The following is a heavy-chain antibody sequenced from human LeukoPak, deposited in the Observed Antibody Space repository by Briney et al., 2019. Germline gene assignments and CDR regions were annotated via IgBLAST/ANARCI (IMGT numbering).Heavy chain of an antibody. J-gene: IGHJ6*03. CDR2: INHSGST. V-gene: IGHV4-34*01. D-gene: IGHD6-13*01. CDR1: GGSFSGYY. Sequence: SETLSLTCAVCGGSFSGYYWSWIRQPPGKGLEWIGEINHSGSTNYNPSLKSRVTISVDTSKNQFSLKLSSVTAADTAVYYCARKAAAAGTAYYYYMDVWGKGTTVTVSS. CDR3: ARKAAAAGTAYYYYMDV.